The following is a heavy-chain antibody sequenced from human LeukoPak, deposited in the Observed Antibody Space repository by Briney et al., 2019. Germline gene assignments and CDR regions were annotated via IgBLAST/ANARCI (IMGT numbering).Heavy chain of an antibody. CDR2: VNSEGTRK. Sequence: GGSLRLSGAASGFTFRTYGRHWVRQAQGKGLGGVSGVNSEGTRKNYGDSGRGGFTISRENAENTLYGKMNSLSAEDTAVFYCTRESYSYYGQDFDYWGQGTLVTVSS. J-gene: IGHJ4*02. V-gene: IGHV3-74*01. CDR1: GFTFRTYG. D-gene: IGHD4-4*01. CDR3: TRESYSYYGQDFDY.